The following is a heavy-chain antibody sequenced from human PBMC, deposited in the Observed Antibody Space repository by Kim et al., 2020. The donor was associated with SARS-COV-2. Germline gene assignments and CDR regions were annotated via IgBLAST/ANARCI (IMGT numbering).Heavy chain of an antibody. D-gene: IGHD2-2*01. CDR1: GFTVSSNY. CDR3: AREVEMAPNYFDY. V-gene: IGHV3-53*01. J-gene: IGHJ4*02. Sequence: GGSLRLSCAASGFTVSSNYMSWVRQAPGKGLEWVSVIYSGGSTYYADSVKGRFTISRDNSKNTLYLQMNSLRAEDTAVYYCAREVEMAPNYFDYWGQGTLVTVSS. CDR2: IYSGGST.